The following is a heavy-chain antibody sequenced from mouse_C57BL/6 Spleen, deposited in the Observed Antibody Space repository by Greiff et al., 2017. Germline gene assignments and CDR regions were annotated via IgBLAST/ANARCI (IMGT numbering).Heavy chain of an antibody. CDR3: ARDSNYVFDY. CDR2: INPNNGGT. Sequence: EVKLQESGPELVKPGASVKMSCKASGYTFTDYNMHWVKQSHGKSLEWIGYINPNNGGTSYNQKFKGKATLTVNKSSSTAYMELRSLTSEDSAVYYCARDSNYVFDYWGQGTTLTVSS. D-gene: IGHD2-5*01. V-gene: IGHV1-22*01. J-gene: IGHJ2*01. CDR1: GYTFTDYN.